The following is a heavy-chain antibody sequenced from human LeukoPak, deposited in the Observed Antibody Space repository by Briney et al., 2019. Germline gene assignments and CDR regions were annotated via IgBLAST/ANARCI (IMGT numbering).Heavy chain of an antibody. CDR3: ATGVTHCSSTSCYLRGSYYFDY. J-gene: IGHJ4*02. D-gene: IGHD2-2*01. Sequence: ASVTVSCKVSGYTLTELSMHWVRQAPGKGLEWMGGFDPADGETIYAQKFQGRVTMTEDTSTDTAYMELSSLRSEDTAVYYCATGVTHCSSTSCYLRGSYYFDYWGQGTLVTVS. CDR2: FDPADGET. V-gene: IGHV1-24*01. CDR1: GYTLTELS.